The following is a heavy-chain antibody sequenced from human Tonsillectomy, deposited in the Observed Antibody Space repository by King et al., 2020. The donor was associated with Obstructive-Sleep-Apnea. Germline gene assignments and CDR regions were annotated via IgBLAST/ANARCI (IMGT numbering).Heavy chain of an antibody. V-gene: IGHV3-30*02. J-gene: IGHJ4*02. Sequence: VQLVESGGGVVQPGRSLRLSCAASGFPFSTYGMHWVRQAPGKGLEWVAFIRYDGSNKYYADSVKGRFTISRDNSKNTLYLQMNSLRAEDTAVYYCAKIQPYYGSGGSCYFDSFDYWGQGTLVTVSS. CDR1: GFPFSTYG. D-gene: IGHD2-15*01. CDR3: AKIQPYYGSGGSCYFDSFDY. CDR2: IRYDGSNK.